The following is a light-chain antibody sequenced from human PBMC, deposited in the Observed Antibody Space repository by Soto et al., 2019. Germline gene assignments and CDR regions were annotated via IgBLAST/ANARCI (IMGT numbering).Light chain of an antibody. CDR3: QQRSNWPPRYT. V-gene: IGKV3-11*01. CDR2: DAS. CDR1: HIVGTY. Sequence: EIVLTQSPATLSLSPGERATLSCRASHIVGTYVAWYQQKPGQAPRLLIYDASNRVPGIPARFSCSGCGTDFTLTITSLEPEDFAVYYCQQRSNWPPRYTFGQGTKLEIK. J-gene: IGKJ2*01.